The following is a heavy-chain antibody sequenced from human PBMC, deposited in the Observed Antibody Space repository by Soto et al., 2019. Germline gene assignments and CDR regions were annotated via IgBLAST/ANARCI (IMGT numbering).Heavy chain of an antibody. CDR1: GGSFSGYY. J-gene: IGHJ6*02. CDR2: LNHSGST. D-gene: IGHD3-3*01. V-gene: IGHV4-34*01. CDR3: ARGPRASYYDFWSGYNPKGYYYYGMDV. Sequence: KPSETLSLTCAVYGGSFSGYYWSWIRQPPGKGLEWIGELNHSGSTNYNPSLKSRVTISVDTSKNQFSLKLSSVTAADTAVYYCARGPRASYYDFWSGYNPKGYYYYGMDVWGQGTTVTVSS.